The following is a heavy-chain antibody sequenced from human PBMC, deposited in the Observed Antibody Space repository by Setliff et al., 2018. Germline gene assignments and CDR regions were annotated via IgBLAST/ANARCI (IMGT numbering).Heavy chain of an antibody. V-gene: IGHV4-59*01. D-gene: IGHD6-19*01. Sequence: SETLSLTCTVSGDSISRYYWSWIRQPPGKGLEWIGYIQNGGNTKYNPSLGSRITMSVDTSKNQFSMKLSSVTAAGTAVYYCARDQYTSGWHGPPESYFDCWGLGILVTVSS. CDR2: IQNGGNT. CDR3: ARDQYTSGWHGPPESYFDC. J-gene: IGHJ4*01. CDR1: GDSISRYY.